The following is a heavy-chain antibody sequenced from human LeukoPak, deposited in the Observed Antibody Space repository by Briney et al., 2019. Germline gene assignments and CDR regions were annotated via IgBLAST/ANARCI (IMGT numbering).Heavy chain of an antibody. V-gene: IGHV4-59*02. J-gene: IGHJ5*02. Sequence: GSLRLSCAASGFSVNNLYMSWIRQPPGKGLEWIGYISHNGNTDYNPSLKSRVTISIDTSKNQFSLKVNSVTAADTALYYCARSEAPLVRGVIMVNWVDPWGQGTLVTVSS. D-gene: IGHD3-10*01. CDR1: GFSVNNLY. CDR3: ARSEAPLVRGVIMVNWVDP. CDR2: ISHNGNT.